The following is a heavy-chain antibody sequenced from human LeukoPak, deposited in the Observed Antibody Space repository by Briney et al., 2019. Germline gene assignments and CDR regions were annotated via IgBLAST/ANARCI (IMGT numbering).Heavy chain of an antibody. D-gene: IGHD6-19*01. V-gene: IGHV3-33*01. CDR3: ARDRSVDYFDY. J-gene: IGHJ4*02. Sequence: GRSLRLSCAASGFTFRNHGMHWVRQAPGKGLEWVAVIWYDGSNKYYADSVKGRFTVSRDNSKNTLYLQMNSLRAEDTAVYCCARDRSVDYFDYWGQGILVTVSS. CDR1: GFTFRNHG. CDR2: IWYDGSNK.